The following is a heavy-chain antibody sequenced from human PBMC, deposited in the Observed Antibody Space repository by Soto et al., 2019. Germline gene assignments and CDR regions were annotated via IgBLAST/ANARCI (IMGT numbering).Heavy chain of an antibody. CDR3: ARHPNYGDPIYYYYGIDV. V-gene: IGHV5-10-1*01. Sequence: PGESLKISCKGSGYSFTSYWISWVRQMPGKGLEWMGRIDPSDSYTNYSPSFQGHVTISADKSISTAYLQWSSLKASDTAMYHCARHPNYGDPIYYYYGIDVWGQGTTVTVSS. J-gene: IGHJ6*02. CDR2: IDPSDSYT. CDR1: GYSFTSYW. D-gene: IGHD4-17*01.